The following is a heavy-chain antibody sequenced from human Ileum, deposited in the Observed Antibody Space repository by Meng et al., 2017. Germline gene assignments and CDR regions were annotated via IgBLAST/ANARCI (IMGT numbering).Heavy chain of an antibody. V-gene: IGHV4-34*01. CDR2: INHSGST. D-gene: IGHD4-17*01. CDR3: ARVTHDYGDYGSDY. Sequence: GSLRLSCAVYGGSFSGYYWSWIRQPPGKGLEWIGEINHSGSTNYNPSLKSRVTISVDTSKNQFSLKLSSVTAADTAVYYCARVTHDYGDYGSDYWGQGNLVNVAS. CDR1: GGSFSGYY. J-gene: IGHJ4*02.